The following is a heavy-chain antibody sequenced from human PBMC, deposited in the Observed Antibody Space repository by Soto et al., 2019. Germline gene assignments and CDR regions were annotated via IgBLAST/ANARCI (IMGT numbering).Heavy chain of an antibody. V-gene: IGHV1-69*13. CDR3: ARDRREYYDSSGYYFDY. Sequence: SVKVSCKASGGTFSSYAISWVRQAPGQGLEWMGGIIPIFGTANYAQKFQGRVTITADESTSTAYMELSSLRSEDTAVYYCARDRREYYDSSGYYFDYWGQGTLVTVSS. CDR1: GGTFSSYA. CDR2: IIPIFGTA. J-gene: IGHJ4*02. D-gene: IGHD3-22*01.